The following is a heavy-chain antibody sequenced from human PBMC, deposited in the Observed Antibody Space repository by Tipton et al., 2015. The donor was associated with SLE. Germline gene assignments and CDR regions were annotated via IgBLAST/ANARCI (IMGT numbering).Heavy chain of an antibody. CDR3: ARVHSGYDYDY. J-gene: IGHJ4*02. V-gene: IGHV4-4*02. CDR1: GGSISSSNW. Sequence: TLSLTCAVSGGSISSSNWWSWVRQPPGKGLEWIGEIYHSGSTNYNPSLKSRVTISVDTSKNQFSLKLSSVTAADTAVYYCARVHSGYDYDYWGQGTLVTVSS. CDR2: IYHSGST. D-gene: IGHD5-12*01.